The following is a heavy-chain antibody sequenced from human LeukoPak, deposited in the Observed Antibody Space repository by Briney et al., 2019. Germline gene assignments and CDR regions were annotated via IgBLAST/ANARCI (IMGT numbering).Heavy chain of an antibody. CDR3: ARTLGYSSSWYPY. J-gene: IGHJ4*02. CDR1: GGSISSYY. Sequence: SETLSLTCTVSGGSISSYYWSWIRQPPGKGLEWIGYIYYSGSTNYNPSLKSRVTISVDTSKNQFSLKLSSVTAADTAVYYCARTLGYSSSWYPYWGQGTLVTVSS. D-gene: IGHD6-13*01. V-gene: IGHV4-59*01. CDR2: IYYSGST.